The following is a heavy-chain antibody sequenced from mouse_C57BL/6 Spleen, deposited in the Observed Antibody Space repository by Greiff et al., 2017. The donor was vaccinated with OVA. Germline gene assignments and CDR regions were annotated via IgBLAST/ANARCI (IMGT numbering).Heavy chain of an antibody. CDR2: IHPNSGST. CDR3: ARSRGASPGYFDV. Sequence: VQLQQSGAELVKPGASVKLSCKASGYTFTSYWMHWVKQRPGQGLEWIGMIHPNSGSTNYNEKFKSKATLTVDKSSSTAYMQLSSLTSEDSAVYYCARSRGASPGYFDVWGTGTTVTVSS. V-gene: IGHV1-64*01. CDR1: GYTFTSYW. D-gene: IGHD1-1*01. J-gene: IGHJ1*03.